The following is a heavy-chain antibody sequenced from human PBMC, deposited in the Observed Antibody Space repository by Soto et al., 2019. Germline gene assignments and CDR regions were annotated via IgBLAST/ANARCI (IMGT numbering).Heavy chain of an antibody. CDR2: IDPRDSYT. V-gene: IGHV5-10-1*01. D-gene: IGHD6-6*01. CDR3: ARPSIDSRPDTFDI. Sequence: GESLKISCQGSGYSFPTYWIIWVRQMPGKGLEWMGRIDPRDSYTNYSPSFQGHVTISADKSITTAYLQWSNLKASDTAMYYCARPSIDSRPDTFDIWGQGTMVTVSS. J-gene: IGHJ3*02. CDR1: GYSFPTYW.